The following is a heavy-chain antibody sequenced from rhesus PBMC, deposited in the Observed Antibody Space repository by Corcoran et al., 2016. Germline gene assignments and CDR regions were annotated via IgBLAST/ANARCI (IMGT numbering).Heavy chain of an antibody. D-gene: IGHD6-13*01. CDR2: SYGRSGST. CDR3: ARDSSWLYCDY. CDR1: GYSISSGYD. J-gene: IGHJ4*01. Sequence: QVQLQASGPGVVKPSETLSLTCALSGYSISSGYDWSWIRQPPGPGLEWIGNSYGRSGSTIYNPSLKNRFTISKDTSKNQFSLKLSSVTAADTAVYYCARDSSWLYCDYWGQGVLVTVSS. V-gene: IGHV4-76*01.